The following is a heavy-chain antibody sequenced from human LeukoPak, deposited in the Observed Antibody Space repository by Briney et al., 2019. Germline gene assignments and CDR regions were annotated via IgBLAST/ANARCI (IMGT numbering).Heavy chain of an antibody. V-gene: IGHV3-11*01. Sequence: GGSLRLSCAASGFSFSDYHKNWIRQAPGKGLEWLSYISPGGGTTHFADSVKGRFTMSRDNAKNSLYLQMNSLTAEDTAVYYCAIGRDIAVAGPGGYFDHWGQGTLVTVSS. J-gene: IGHJ4*02. CDR1: GFSFSDYH. D-gene: IGHD6-19*01. CDR3: AIGRDIAVAGPGGYFDH. CDR2: ISPGGGTT.